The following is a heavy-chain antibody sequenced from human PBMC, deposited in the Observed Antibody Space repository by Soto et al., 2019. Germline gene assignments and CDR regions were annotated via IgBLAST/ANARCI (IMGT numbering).Heavy chain of an antibody. CDR3: ASVDSSSRSVHFDY. V-gene: IGHV5-10-1*01. CDR2: IDPSDSYT. Sequence: PGESLKISCKGSGYSFTSYWISWVRQMPGKGLEWMGRIDPSDSYTNYSPSFQGHVTISADKSISTAYLQWSSLKASDTAMYYCASVDSSSRSVHFDYWGQGTLVTVSS. D-gene: IGHD6-6*01. CDR1: GYSFTSYW. J-gene: IGHJ4*02.